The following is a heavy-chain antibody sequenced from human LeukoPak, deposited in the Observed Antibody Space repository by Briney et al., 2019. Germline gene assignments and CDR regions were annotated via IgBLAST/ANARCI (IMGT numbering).Heavy chain of an antibody. CDR1: GFTFSSYG. CDR3: AKDRHVWGYSYGETFDY. D-gene: IGHD5-18*01. J-gene: IGHJ4*02. V-gene: IGHV3-30*02. Sequence: GGSLRLSCAASGFTFSSYGMHWVRQAPDKGLEWVAFTRYDGSDKYYVDSVKGRFTISKDNSKNTLYLQMNSLGAEDTAVYYCAKDRHVWGYSYGETFDYWGQGTLVTVSS. CDR2: TRYDGSDK.